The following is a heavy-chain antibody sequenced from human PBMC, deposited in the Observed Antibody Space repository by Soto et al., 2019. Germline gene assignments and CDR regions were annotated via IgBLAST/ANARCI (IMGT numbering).Heavy chain of an antibody. CDR1: GFTFSDYY. D-gene: IGHD3-22*01. V-gene: IGHV3-11*06. Sequence: GGSLRLSCAASGFTFSDYYMSWIRQAPGKGLEWVSYISSSSCYTNYADSVKGRFTISRDNAKNSLYLQMNSLRAEDTAVYYCAREARYYDSSGYYSLRPDAFDIWGQGTMVTVSS. CDR2: ISSSSCYT. J-gene: IGHJ3*02. CDR3: AREARYYDSSGYYSLRPDAFDI.